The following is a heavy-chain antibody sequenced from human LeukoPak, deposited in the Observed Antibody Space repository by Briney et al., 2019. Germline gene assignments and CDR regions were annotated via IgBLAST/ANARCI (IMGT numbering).Heavy chain of an antibody. J-gene: IGHJ4*02. Sequence: GGSLRLSCAASEFSVGSNYMTWVRQAPGKGLEWVSSISSSSSYIYYADSVKGRFTISRDNAKNSLYLQMNSLRAEDTAVYYCASGDYGDYAIYWGQGTLVTVSS. V-gene: IGHV3-21*01. D-gene: IGHD4-17*01. CDR3: ASGDYGDYAIY. CDR1: EFSVGSNY. CDR2: ISSSSSYI.